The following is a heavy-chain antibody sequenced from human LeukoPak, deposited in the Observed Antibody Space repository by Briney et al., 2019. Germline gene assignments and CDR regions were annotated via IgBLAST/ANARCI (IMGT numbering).Heavy chain of an antibody. J-gene: IGHJ4*02. CDR1: GGSISSGGYY. D-gene: IGHD3-22*01. CDR3: AREYYDSSWYYLGGFDY. CDR2: IYHSGST. Sequence: SQTLSLTCTVSGGSISSGGYYWSWIRQPPGKGLEWIGYIYHSGSTYYNPSLKSRVTISVDRSKNQFSLKLSSVTAADTAVYYCAREYYDSSWYYLGGFDYWGQGTLVTVSS. V-gene: IGHV4-30-2*01.